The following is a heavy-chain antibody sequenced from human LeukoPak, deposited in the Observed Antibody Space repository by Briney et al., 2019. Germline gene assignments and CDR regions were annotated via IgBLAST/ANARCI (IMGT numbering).Heavy chain of an antibody. CDR1: GYTFTGYY. V-gene: IGHV1-2*02. Sequence: RASVKVSCKASGYTFTGYYMHWVRQAPGQGLEWMGWINPNSGGTNYAQKLQGRVTMTTDTSTSTAYMELRSLRSDDTAVYYCASSTSPTGGYFDYWGQGTLVTVSS. CDR2: INPNSGGT. J-gene: IGHJ4*02. CDR3: ASSTSPTGGYFDY. D-gene: IGHD2/OR15-2a*01.